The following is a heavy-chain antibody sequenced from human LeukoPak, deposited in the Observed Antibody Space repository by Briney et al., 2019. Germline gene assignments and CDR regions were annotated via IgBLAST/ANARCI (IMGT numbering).Heavy chain of an antibody. V-gene: IGHV3-30*18. D-gene: IGHD3-10*01. CDR1: GFTFSSYG. Sequence: EGSLRLSCAASGFTFSSYGMHWVRQAPGKGLEWVAVISYDGSNKYYADSVKGRFTISRDNSKNTLYLQMNSLRAEDTAVYYCAKDPVMGGYYYGSGSYYNRIYWGQGTLVTVSS. CDR2: ISYDGSNK. J-gene: IGHJ4*02. CDR3: AKDPVMGGYYYGSGSYYNRIY.